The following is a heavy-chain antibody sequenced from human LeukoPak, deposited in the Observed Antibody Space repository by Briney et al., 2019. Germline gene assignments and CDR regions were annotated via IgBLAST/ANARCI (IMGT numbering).Heavy chain of an antibody. V-gene: IGHV4-39*07. CDR3: ASILEYYFDY. CDR1: GGSISSSSYY. J-gene: IGHJ4*02. CDR2: TYYSGST. Sequence: SETLSLTCTVSGGSISSSSYYWGWIRQPPGKGLEWIGSTYYSGSTYYNPSLKSRVTISVDTSKNQFSLKLSSVTAADTAVYYCASILEYYFDYWGQGTLVTVSS. D-gene: IGHD2-21*01.